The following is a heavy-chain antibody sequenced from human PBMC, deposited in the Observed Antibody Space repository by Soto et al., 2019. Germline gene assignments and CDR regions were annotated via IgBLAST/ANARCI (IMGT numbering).Heavy chain of an antibody. CDR3: AREKAGTLPYYYYGMDV. J-gene: IGHJ6*02. CDR1: GYTFTSYG. Sequence: GASVKVSCKASGYTFTSYGISWVRQAPGQGLEWMGWISAYNGNTNYAQKFQGRVTITADESTSTAYMELSSLRSEDTAVYYCAREKAGTLPYYYYGMDVWGQGTTVTVSS. CDR2: ISAYNGNT. V-gene: IGHV1-18*01. D-gene: IGHD1-1*01.